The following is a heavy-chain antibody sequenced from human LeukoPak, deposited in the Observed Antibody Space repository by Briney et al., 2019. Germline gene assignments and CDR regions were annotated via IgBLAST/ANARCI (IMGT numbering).Heavy chain of an antibody. CDR3: ARHTTRYGDPFDY. J-gene: IGHJ4*02. CDR1: GGSISSYY. Sequence: SETLSLTCTVSGGSISSYYWSWIRQPPGKGLEWIGYTYYSGSTNYNPSLKSRVTISVDTSKNQFSLKLSSVTAADTAVYYCARHTTRYGDPFDYWGQGTLVTVSS. CDR2: TYYSGST. D-gene: IGHD4-17*01. V-gene: IGHV4-59*08.